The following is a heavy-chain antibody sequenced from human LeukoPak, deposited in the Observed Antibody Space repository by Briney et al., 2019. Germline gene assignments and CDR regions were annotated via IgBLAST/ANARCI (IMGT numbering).Heavy chain of an antibody. V-gene: IGHV3-30*04. Sequence: GGSLRLSCAASGFIFSNYAMHWVRQAPGKGLEWVAVISYDGSNKYYADSVKGRFTISRDNAKNTLYLQMNSLRAGDTAVYYCASTPNGVAAIYFDYRGQGTLVTVSS. CDR3: ASTPNGVAAIYFDY. CDR1: GFIFSNYA. J-gene: IGHJ4*02. D-gene: IGHD2-15*01. CDR2: ISYDGSNK.